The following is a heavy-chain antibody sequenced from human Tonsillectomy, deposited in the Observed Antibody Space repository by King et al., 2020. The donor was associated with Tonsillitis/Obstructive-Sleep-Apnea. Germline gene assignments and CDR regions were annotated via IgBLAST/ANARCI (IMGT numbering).Heavy chain of an antibody. V-gene: IGHV1-3*01. D-gene: IGHD3-10*01. CDR2: INAGNGYT. CDR1: GYTFTKYT. J-gene: IGHJ4*02. Sequence: QLVQSGAEVKKPGASVKLSCKASGYTFTKYTMHWVRQAPGQRLEWMGWINAGNGYTKSSQPFQGRVTITRDTSASTAYMGLSSLRSEDTAVYYCARGGSGTYYKNSFDYWGQGTLVTVSS. CDR3: ARGGSGTYYKNSFDY.